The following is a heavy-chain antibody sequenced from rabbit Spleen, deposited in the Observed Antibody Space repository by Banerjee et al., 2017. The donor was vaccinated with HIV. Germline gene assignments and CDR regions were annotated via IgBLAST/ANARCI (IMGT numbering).Heavy chain of an antibody. J-gene: IGHJ4*01. V-gene: IGHV1S45*01. CDR2: INAATGKP. D-gene: IGHD6-1*01. CDR3: VREAGYGGYGDGNL. Sequence: QEQLVESGGGLVQPGESLKLSCKASGFSFGDRDVMCWVRQAPGKGLEWIACINAATGKPVYATWAKGRFTISRTSSTTVTLRMTSLTAADTATYFCVREAGYGGYGDGNLWGQGTLVTVS. CDR1: GFSFGDRDV.